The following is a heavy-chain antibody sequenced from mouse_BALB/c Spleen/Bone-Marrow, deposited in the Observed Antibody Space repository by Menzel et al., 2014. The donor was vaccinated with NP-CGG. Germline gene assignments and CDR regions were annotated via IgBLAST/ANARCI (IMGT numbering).Heavy chain of an antibody. D-gene: IGHD2-3*01. J-gene: IGHJ4*01. V-gene: IGHV3-6*02. CDR3: ARGDGYYGGAMDY. CDR1: GYSITSGYY. Sequence: EVQLQQSGPGLVKPSQSLSLTCSVTGYSITSGYYWNWIRQFPGNKLEWMGYISYDGSNNYNPSLKNRISITRDTSKNQVFLKLNSVTTEDTATYYCARGDGYYGGAMDYWGQGTSVTVSS. CDR2: ISYDGSN.